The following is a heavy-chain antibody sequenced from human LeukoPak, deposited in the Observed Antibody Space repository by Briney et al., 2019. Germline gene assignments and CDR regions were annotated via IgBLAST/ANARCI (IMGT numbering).Heavy chain of an antibody. V-gene: IGHV4-59*01. CDR2: IYYSGST. J-gene: IGHJ5*02. CDR3: ARFGSSVWYGDYNWFDP. D-gene: IGHD4-17*01. CDR1: GGSFSGYY. Sequence: SETLSLTCAVYGGSFSGYYWSWIRQPPGKGLEWIGYIYYSGSTNYNPSLKSRVTISVDTSKNQFSLKLSSVTAADTAVYYCARFGSSVWYGDYNWFDPWGQGTLVTVSS.